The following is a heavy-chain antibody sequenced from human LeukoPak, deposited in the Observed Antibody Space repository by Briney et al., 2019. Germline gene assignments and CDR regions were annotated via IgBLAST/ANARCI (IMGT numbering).Heavy chain of an antibody. D-gene: IGHD1-26*01. J-gene: IGHJ6*02. CDR2: IIPILGIA. Sequence: SVKVSCKASGGTFSSYAISWVRQAPGQGLEWMGRIIPILGIANYAQKFQGRVTITADKSASTAYMELSSLRSEDTAVYYCARAPRPVRGGDYYYYGMDVWGQGTTVTVSS. V-gene: IGHV1-69*04. CDR3: ARAPRPVRGGDYYYYGMDV. CDR1: GGTFSSYA.